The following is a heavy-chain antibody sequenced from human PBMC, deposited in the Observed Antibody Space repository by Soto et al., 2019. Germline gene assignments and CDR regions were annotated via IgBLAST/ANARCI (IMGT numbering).Heavy chain of an antibody. Sequence: QVQLRESGPGLVKPSQTLSLTCTVSGGSISSGNYYWSWIRQPPGKGLEWIGYIYYSGSTYYNPSLKSRVTISVDTSKNQFSLKLTSVTAADTAVYYCATHVDTGYFDYWGQGTLVTVSS. CDR1: GGSISSGNYY. V-gene: IGHV4-30-4*01. D-gene: IGHD5-18*01. J-gene: IGHJ4*02. CDR3: ATHVDTGYFDY. CDR2: IYYSGST.